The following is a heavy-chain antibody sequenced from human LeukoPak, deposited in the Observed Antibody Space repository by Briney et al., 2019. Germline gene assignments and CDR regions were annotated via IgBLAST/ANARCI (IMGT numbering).Heavy chain of an antibody. D-gene: IGHD2/OR15-2a*01. Sequence: TGRSLRLSCAASGFTFSSYSMNWVRQAPGKGLEWVSSISSSSSYIYYADSVKGRFTISRDNAKNSLYLQMNSLRAEDTAVYYCARDLWGEERRFDYWGQGTLVTVSS. V-gene: IGHV3-21*01. CDR1: GFTFSSYS. J-gene: IGHJ4*02. CDR3: ARDLWGEERRFDY. CDR2: ISSSSSYI.